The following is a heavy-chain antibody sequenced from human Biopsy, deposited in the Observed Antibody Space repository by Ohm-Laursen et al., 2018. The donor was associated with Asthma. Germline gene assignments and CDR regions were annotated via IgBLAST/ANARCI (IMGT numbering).Heavy chain of an antibody. Sequence: TLSLTCAVSGDSINSGGYSWDWIRQPPGEGLEWIAYLFYTGAPHYNPSLKSRVTISVDRSKRQFSLKVNSVTAADTAVYYCARMITMIQAANYYSYAMDVWGQGTAVTGSS. CDR3: ARMITMIQAANYYSYAMDV. J-gene: IGHJ6*02. CDR1: GDSINSGGYS. CDR2: LFYTGAP. D-gene: IGHD3-22*01. V-gene: IGHV4-30-2*01.